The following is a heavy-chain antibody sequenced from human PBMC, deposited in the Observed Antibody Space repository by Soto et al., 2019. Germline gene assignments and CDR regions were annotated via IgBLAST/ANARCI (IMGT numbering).Heavy chain of an antibody. D-gene: IGHD3-22*01. Sequence: QVQLVQSGAEVKKPGSSVKVSCKASGGTFSSYAISWVRQAPGQGLEWMGGIITIFGTANYAQKFQGRVTITADESTSTAYRELSSLRSEDTAVYYCARVVGYYDSGGYYAAYYYYGMDVWGQGTTVTVSS. J-gene: IGHJ6*02. CDR3: ARVVGYYDSGGYYAAYYYYGMDV. CDR2: IITIFGTA. V-gene: IGHV1-69*01. CDR1: GGTFSSYA.